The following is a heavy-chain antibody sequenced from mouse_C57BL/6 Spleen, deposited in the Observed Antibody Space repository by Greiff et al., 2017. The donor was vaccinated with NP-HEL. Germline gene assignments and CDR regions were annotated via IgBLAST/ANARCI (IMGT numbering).Heavy chain of an antibody. V-gene: IGHV1-54*01. CDR1: GYAFTNYL. CDR3: ARSGGLKAWFAY. Sequence: VQRVESGAELVRPGTSVKVSCKASGYAFTNYLIEWVKQRPGQGLEWIGVINPGSGGTNYNEKFKGKATLTADKSSSTAYMQLSSLTSEDSAVYFCARSGGLKAWFAYWGQGTLVTVSA. J-gene: IGHJ3*01. CDR2: INPGSGGT. D-gene: IGHD3-1*01.